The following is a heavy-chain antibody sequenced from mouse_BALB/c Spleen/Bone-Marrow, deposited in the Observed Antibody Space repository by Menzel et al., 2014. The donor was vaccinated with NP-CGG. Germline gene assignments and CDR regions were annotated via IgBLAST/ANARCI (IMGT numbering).Heavy chain of an antibody. CDR1: GFTFTDYY. CDR2: IRNKAYGYTT. V-gene: IGHV7-3*02. J-gene: IGHJ4*01. CDR3: ARFPMDY. Sequence: DVKLVESGGGLVQPGGSLRLSCTTSGFTFTDYYMSWVRQPPGKALEWLAFIRNKAYGYTTEYSASVRGRFTISRDNSQSILYLQMNTLRAEDSATYYCARFPMDYCGQGTSVTVSS.